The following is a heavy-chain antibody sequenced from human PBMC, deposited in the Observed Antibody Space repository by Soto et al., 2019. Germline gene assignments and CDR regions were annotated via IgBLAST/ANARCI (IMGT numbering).Heavy chain of an antibody. CDR3: ARAAAAGTESANWFDP. V-gene: IGHV1-18*01. Sequence: QVQLVQSGAEVKKPGASVKVSCKASGYTFTSYGISWVRQAPGKGLEWMGWISAYNGNTNYAQKLQGRVTMTTDPSTSTAYMELRSLRSDDTAVYYCARAAAAGTESANWFDPCVQGTLVTVSS. CDR2: ISAYNGNT. CDR1: GYTFTSYG. D-gene: IGHD6-13*01. J-gene: IGHJ5*02.